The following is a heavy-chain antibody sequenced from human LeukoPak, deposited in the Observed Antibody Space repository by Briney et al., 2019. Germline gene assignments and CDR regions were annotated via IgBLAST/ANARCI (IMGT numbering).Heavy chain of an antibody. D-gene: IGHD4-17*01. Sequence: TGGSLRLSCATSGFTFSSYAMGWVRQTPGKGLEWVSTISGSGGSTYYADSVKGRFTISRDNSKNKLYLQMNSLRAEDTAVYYCAKDRRYYGDYVDAFDIWGQGTMVTVSS. J-gene: IGHJ3*02. V-gene: IGHV3-23*01. CDR2: ISGSGGST. CDR1: GFTFSSYA. CDR3: AKDRRYYGDYVDAFDI.